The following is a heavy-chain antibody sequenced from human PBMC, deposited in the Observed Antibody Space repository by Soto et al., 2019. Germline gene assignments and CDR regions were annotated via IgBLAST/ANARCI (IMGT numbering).Heavy chain of an antibody. D-gene: IGHD3-22*01. Sequence: QVQLVESGGGVVQPGRSLRLSCAASGFTFSSYGMHWVRQAPGKGLEWVAVIWYDGSNKYYADSVKGRFTISRDNSKNTLYRQMNSLRAEDTAVYYCARDLEEGYDSSGAIDYWGQGTLVTVSS. J-gene: IGHJ4*02. CDR2: IWYDGSNK. CDR1: GFTFSSYG. V-gene: IGHV3-33*01. CDR3: ARDLEEGYDSSGAIDY.